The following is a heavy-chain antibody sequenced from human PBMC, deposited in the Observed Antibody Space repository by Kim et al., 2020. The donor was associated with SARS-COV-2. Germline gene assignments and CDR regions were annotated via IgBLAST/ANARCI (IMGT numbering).Heavy chain of an antibody. J-gene: IGHJ5*02. V-gene: IGHV3-53*04. CDR3: ARVPARGYGSGGYYTDNWFEP. CDR2: IYSGGST. CDR1: GFTVSSNY. D-gene: IGHD3-10*01. Sequence: GGSLRLSCAASGFTVSSNYMSWVRQAPGKGLEWVSVIYSGGSTYYADSVKGRFTISSRNSKNRLYLQMNSLRAEDTAVYYCARVPARGYGSGGYYTDNWFEPWGGGSLVTDSS.